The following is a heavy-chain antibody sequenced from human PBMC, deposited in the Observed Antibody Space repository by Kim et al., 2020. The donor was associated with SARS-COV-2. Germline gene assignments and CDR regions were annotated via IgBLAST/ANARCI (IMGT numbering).Heavy chain of an antibody. Sequence: GGSLRLSCAASGFPFDTFDMSWIRQVPGKGLEWVSAILGSDGTTYYADSVKGRFTISRDNSKNTLYLQMNTVNAEDTALYYCVKGAWVDYCGQGTLVTVSS. CDR3: VKGAWVDY. V-gene: IGHV3-23*01. D-gene: IGHD3-16*01. J-gene: IGHJ4*02. CDR2: ILGSDGTT. CDR1: GFPFDTFD.